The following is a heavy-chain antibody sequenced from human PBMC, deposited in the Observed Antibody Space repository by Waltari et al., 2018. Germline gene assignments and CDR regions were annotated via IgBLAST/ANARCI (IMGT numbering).Heavy chain of an antibody. D-gene: IGHD3-22*01. J-gene: IGHJ4*02. CDR2: ISGDGSSI. CDR1: VLKFNRSA. CDR3: AKDSGRESSGFALDH. V-gene: IGHV3-23*01. Sequence: EVQLLESVGGVVELGGSLRLACGASVLKFNRSAMSWVRQGPGKGLQWVSTISGDGSSIYYADSVRGRFTISRDNSKTTLNLQMDSLRAEDTAIYYCAKDSGRESSGFALDHWGQGTPVSVSS.